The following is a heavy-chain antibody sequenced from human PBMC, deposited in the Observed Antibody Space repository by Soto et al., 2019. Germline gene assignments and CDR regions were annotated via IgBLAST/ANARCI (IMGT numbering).Heavy chain of an antibody. CDR3: ARGDYYDSSGSPGAFDI. D-gene: IGHD3-22*01. CDR2: IIPIFGTA. Sequence: SVKVSCKASGGTFSSYAISWVRQAPGQGLEWMGGIIPIFGTANYAQKFQGRVTITADESTSTAYMELSSLRSEDTAVYYCARGDYYDSSGSPGAFDIWGQGTMVTVSS. J-gene: IGHJ3*02. V-gene: IGHV1-69*13. CDR1: GGTFSSYA.